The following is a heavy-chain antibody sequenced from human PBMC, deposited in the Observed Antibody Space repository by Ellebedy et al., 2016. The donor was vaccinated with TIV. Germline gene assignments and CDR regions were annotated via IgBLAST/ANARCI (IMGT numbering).Heavy chain of an antibody. CDR3: ASYGDYSY. D-gene: IGHD4-17*01. Sequence: GESLKISCVASGFSIINYDMPWIRQAPGKGLEWFSYISSSSGTIYYADSVKGRFSISRDNAKNSLYLQMNSLRAEDTAVYYCASYGDYSYWGQGTLVSVSP. J-gene: IGHJ4*02. CDR1: GFSIINYD. V-gene: IGHV3-48*01. CDR2: ISSSSGTI.